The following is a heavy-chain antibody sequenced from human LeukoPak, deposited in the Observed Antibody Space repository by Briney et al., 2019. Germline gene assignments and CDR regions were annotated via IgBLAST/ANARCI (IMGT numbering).Heavy chain of an antibody. D-gene: IGHD3-22*01. Sequence: ASVKVSCKASGGTFSSYAISWVRQAPGQGLEWMGRINPNSGGTNYAQKFQGRVTMTRDTSISTAYMELSRLRSDDTAVYYCARDGLYYDSPFDYWGQGTLVTVSS. V-gene: IGHV1-2*06. CDR3: ARDGLYYDSPFDY. CDR1: GGTFSSYA. J-gene: IGHJ4*02. CDR2: INPNSGGT.